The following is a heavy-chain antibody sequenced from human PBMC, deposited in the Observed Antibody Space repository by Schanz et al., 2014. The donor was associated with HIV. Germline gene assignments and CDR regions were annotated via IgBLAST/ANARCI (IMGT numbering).Heavy chain of an antibody. CDR3: AREKTTLNWFDP. CDR2: ISAYNGNT. V-gene: IGHV1-18*01. J-gene: IGHJ5*02. Sequence: QVPLVQSGTEVKKPGASVKVSCATSGYTFSDYDINWVRQAPGQGLEWMGWISAYNGNTNYAQKFQGRVTMTTDTSTSTAYMDLRSLRSDDTAVYYCAREKTTLNWFDPWGQGTLVTVSS. CDR1: GYTFSDYD.